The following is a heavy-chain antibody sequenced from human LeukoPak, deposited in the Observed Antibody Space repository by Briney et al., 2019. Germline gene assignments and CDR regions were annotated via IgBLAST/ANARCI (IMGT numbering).Heavy chain of an antibody. V-gene: IGHV4-31*02. CDR3: ARGAYDILPGYYESNWFDP. CDR1: GFTFSSYA. J-gene: IGHJ5*02. D-gene: IGHD3-9*01. Sequence: LRLSCAASGFTFSSYAMSWVRQHPGKGLEWIGYIYYSGSTYYNPSLKSRVTISVDTSKNQFSLKLSSVTAADTAVYYCARGAYDILPGYYESNWFDPWGQGTLSPSPQ. CDR2: IYYSGST.